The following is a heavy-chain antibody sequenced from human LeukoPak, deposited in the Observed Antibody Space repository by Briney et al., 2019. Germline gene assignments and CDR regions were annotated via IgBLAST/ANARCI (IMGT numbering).Heavy chain of an antibody. J-gene: IGHJ5*02. CDR1: GFTFSNYW. V-gene: IGHV3-7*01. CDR3: AGSVLWFGESRMNWFDP. CDR2: IKQDGSEK. D-gene: IGHD3-10*01. Sequence: GGSLRLSCAASGFTFSNYWMSWVRQAPGKGLEWVANIKQDGSEKYYVDSVKGRFTISRDNAKNSLYLQMNSLRAEDTAVYYCAGSVLWFGESRMNWFDPWGQGTLVAVSS.